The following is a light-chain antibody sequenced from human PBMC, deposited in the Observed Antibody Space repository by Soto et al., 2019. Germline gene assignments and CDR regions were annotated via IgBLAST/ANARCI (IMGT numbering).Light chain of an antibody. Sequence: IGVTQIASTLCGSTGEIATLSCRASQSVSSSYLAWYQQQPGKAPRLLIXDASNRATGIPARFSGSVSGTDLALTISSLELEAFAGYCCHERSNWRSALTFDQGTKVEIK. CDR3: HERSNWRSALT. CDR1: QSVSSSY. J-gene: IGKJ4*01. V-gene: IGKV3-11*01. CDR2: DAS.